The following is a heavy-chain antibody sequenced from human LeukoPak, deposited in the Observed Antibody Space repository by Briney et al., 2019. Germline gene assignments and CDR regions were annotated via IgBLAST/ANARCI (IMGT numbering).Heavy chain of an antibody. CDR2: ISSSSSTI. CDR3: AKYDSSGYYFFDY. V-gene: IGHV3-48*04. D-gene: IGHD3-22*01. CDR1: GFTFSTYS. J-gene: IGHJ4*02. Sequence: GGSLRLSCAASGFTFSTYSMNWVRQAPGKGLKWVSYISSSSSTIYYADSVKGRFTISRDNAKNSLYLQMNSLRAEDTAVYYCAKYDSSGYYFFDYWGQGTLVTVS.